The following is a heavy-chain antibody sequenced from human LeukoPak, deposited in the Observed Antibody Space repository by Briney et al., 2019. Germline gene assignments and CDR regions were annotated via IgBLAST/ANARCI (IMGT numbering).Heavy chain of an antibody. CDR2: IYSGGTT. D-gene: IGHD2-8*01. Sequence: GGSLRLSCAAFGFIVSSNYMTWVRQAPGKGLEWVSVIYSGGTTYYADSVKGRFTISRDNSKNTLYLQMNSLRAEDTAVYYCARAVKPPLVGIVLYPYYFDSWGRGTLVTVSS. CDR3: ARAVKPPLVGIVLYPYYFDS. V-gene: IGHV3-53*01. CDR1: GFIVSSNY. J-gene: IGHJ4*02.